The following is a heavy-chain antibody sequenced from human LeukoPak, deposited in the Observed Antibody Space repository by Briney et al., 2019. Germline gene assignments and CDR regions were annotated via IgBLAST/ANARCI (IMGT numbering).Heavy chain of an antibody. V-gene: IGHV4-34*01. Sequence: SETLSLTCAVYGGSFSDYYWSWIRQPPGKGLEWIGEINHSRITNYNPSLKSRVTISVDTSKNQFSLKLSSVTAADTAVYYCAYSSAFQQHLGQGTLVTVFS. CDR2: INHSRIT. CDR1: GGSFSDYY. D-gene: IGHD3-22*01. J-gene: IGHJ1*01. CDR3: AYSSAFQQH.